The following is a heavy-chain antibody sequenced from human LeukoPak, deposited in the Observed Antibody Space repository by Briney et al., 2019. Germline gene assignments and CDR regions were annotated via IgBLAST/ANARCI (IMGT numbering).Heavy chain of an antibody. CDR2: INIGGTNT. J-gene: IGHJ5*02. Sequence: GGSLRLSCAASGFTFNDYYMSWIRQAPGKGPEWLSYINIGGTNTHYADSVKGRFTISRDNAKKSLYLEMNNLRAEDTAVYYCATDGAGFDTWGQGVLVTVSP. V-gene: IGHV3-11*01. CDR3: ATDGAGFDT. CDR1: GFTFNDYY.